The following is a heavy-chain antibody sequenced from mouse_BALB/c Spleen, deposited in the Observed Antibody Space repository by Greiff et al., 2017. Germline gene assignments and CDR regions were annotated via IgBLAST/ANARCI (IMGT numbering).Heavy chain of an antibody. CDR3: ARQGGSSPYAMDY. Sequence: EVHLVESGGGLVKPGGSLKLSCAASGFTFSSYAMSWVRQTPEKRLEWVATISSGGSYTYYPDSVKGRFTISRDNAKNTLYLQMSSLRSEDTAMYYCARQGGSSPYAMDYWGQGTSVTVSS. CDR2: ISSGGSYT. CDR1: GFTFSSYA. V-gene: IGHV5-9-3*01. D-gene: IGHD1-1*01. J-gene: IGHJ4*01.